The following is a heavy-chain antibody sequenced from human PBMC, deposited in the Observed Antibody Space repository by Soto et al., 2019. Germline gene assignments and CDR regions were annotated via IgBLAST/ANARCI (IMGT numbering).Heavy chain of an antibody. CDR3: AGRLTTAASLDY. D-gene: IGHD1-1*01. Sequence: VQLVESGGGLIQPGGSLRLSCAASGLSVSNNHMTWVRQAPGKGLEWVSLIHGGGSAYYADSVKGRFTISRDNSKNTLYLQKDSLRAEDTAIYYCAGRLTTAASLDYWGQGTLVTVSS. V-gene: IGHV3-53*01. CDR1: GLSVSNNH. J-gene: IGHJ4*02. CDR2: IHGGGSA.